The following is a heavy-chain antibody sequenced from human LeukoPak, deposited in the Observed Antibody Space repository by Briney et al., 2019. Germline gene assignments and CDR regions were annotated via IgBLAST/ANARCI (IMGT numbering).Heavy chain of an antibody. CDR1: GFTFSNAW. CDR2: IKSESVGGAI. V-gene: IGHV3-15*01. J-gene: IGHJ4*02. D-gene: IGHD3-22*01. Sequence: GGSLRLSCVGPGFTFSNAWMTWVRQAPGKGLEWVGRIKSESVGGAIDYAAPVKGRFTISRDDSKNTVYLQMNSLKTEDTALYYCTTTYHYDSSGYSSYYWGQGTLVTVSS. CDR3: TTTYHYDSSGYSSYY.